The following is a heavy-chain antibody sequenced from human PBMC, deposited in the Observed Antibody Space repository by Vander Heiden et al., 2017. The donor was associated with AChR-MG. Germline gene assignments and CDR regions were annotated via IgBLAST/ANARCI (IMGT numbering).Heavy chain of an antibody. D-gene: IGHD3-22*01. Sequence: EVQLLESGGGLVQPGGSLRLSCAASGFTFSSYAMSWVRQAPGKGLEWVSAISGSGGSTYYADSVKGRFTISRDNSKNTLYLQMNSLRAEDTAVYYCAKGAMIPHGGFNYFDYWGQGTLVTVSS. J-gene: IGHJ4*02. CDR3: AKGAMIPHGGFNYFDY. CDR1: GFTFSSYA. CDR2: ISGSGGST. V-gene: IGHV3-23*01.